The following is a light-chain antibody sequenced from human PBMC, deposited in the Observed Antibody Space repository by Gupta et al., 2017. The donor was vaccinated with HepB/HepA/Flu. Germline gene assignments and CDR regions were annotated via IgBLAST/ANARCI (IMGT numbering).Light chain of an antibody. Sequence: DIQMTQSPSSLPASVGYRIPITCQASQDIRNYINWYQQKPVKAPQLLIYDASNLETGVPSRFSGSDSGTYFSFTISSLQPEDIATYYCKQYNNLPSTFGGGTKVEIE. CDR1: QDIRNY. CDR2: DAS. CDR3: KQYNNLPST. J-gene: IGKJ4*01. V-gene: IGKV1-33*01.